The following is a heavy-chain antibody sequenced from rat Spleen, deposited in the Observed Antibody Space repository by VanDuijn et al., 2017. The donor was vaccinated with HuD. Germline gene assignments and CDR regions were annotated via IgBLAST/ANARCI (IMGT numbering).Heavy chain of an antibody. CDR3: ASRDNNYIY. Sequence: EVQLVESGGGLVQPGRSLKLSCAASGFTFNNYGMAWVRQVPTKGLEWVAAISYDGITTYYRDSERGRFTISSDNAKTTLYLRMDSLRYEDTAKYYCASRDNNYIYWGQGGMVTVSS. CDR1: GFTFNNYG. J-gene: IGHJ2*01. CDR2: ISYDGITT. D-gene: IGHD1-10*01. V-gene: IGHV5-29*01.